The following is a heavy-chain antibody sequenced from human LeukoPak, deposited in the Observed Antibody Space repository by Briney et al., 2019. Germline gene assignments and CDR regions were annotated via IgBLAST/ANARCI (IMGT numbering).Heavy chain of an antibody. CDR1: GNSISSGVNY. Sequence: SETLSLTCTVSGNSISSGVNYWSWIRQPAGKGLEWIGRIYTSGSTNYNPSLKSRVTISGDTSKNQFSLRLSSVTAADTAVYYCARDGGLIGNDYWGQGTLVTVSS. V-gene: IGHV4-61*02. D-gene: IGHD2/OR15-2a*01. CDR2: IYTSGST. CDR3: ARDGGLIGNDY. J-gene: IGHJ4*02.